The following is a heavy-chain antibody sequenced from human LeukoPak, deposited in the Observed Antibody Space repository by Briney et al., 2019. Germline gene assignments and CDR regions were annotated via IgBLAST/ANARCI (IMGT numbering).Heavy chain of an antibody. Sequence: SETLSLACTVSGGSISSSSYYWGWIRQPPGKGLEWIGSIYYSGSTYYNPSLKSRVTISVDTSKNQFSLKLSSVTAADTAVYYCARVHSSGYLFDYWGQGTLVTVSS. D-gene: IGHD3-22*01. CDR2: IYYSGST. J-gene: IGHJ4*02. CDR1: GGSISSSSYY. CDR3: ARVHSSGYLFDY. V-gene: IGHV4-39*07.